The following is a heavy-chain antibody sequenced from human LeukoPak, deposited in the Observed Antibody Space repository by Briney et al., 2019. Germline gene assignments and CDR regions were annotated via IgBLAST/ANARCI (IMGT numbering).Heavy chain of an antibody. D-gene: IGHD3-10*01. J-gene: IGHJ4*02. CDR1: GFIFNTYA. CDR2: IRGSGEST. CDR3: AKDRISYTTSPGELSH. V-gene: IGHV3-23*01. Sequence: GGSLRLSCAASGFIFNTYAMSWVRQAPGKGLEWVSTIRGSGESTHYADSVQGRFTISRDNSLYTVYLQMDSLRGDDTAVYYCAKDRISYTTSPGELSHWGQGTLVTVSS.